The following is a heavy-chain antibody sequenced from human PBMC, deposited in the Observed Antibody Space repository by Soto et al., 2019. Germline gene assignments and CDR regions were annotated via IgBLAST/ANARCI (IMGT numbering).Heavy chain of an antibody. D-gene: IGHD2-2*01. CDR3: RSSTSCYDDSCVDV. Sequence: NPSETLSLTCAVSGYSISSGNYWAWIRQPPGRGLEWIGSLYHIGSTHYNSSLKSRVTISVDTSKNHFSLELSSVTAADTAMYCCRSSTSCYDDSCVDVWGQGSMVTVSS. CDR1: GYSISSGNY. J-gene: IGHJ6*02. CDR2: LYHIGST. V-gene: IGHV4-38-2*01.